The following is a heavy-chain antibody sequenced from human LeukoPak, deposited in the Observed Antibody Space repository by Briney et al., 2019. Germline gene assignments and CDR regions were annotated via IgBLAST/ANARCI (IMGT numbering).Heavy chain of an antibody. J-gene: IGHJ5*02. CDR1: GYTFTSYG. CDR3: ARGSGSYSGWFDP. Sequence: SVKVSCKASGYTFTSYGISWVRQAPGQGLEWMGGIIPIFGTANYAQKFQGRVTITADESTSTAYMELSSLRSEDTAVYYCARGSGSYSGWFDPWGQGTLVTVSS. D-gene: IGHD3-10*01. CDR2: IIPIFGTA. V-gene: IGHV1-69*13.